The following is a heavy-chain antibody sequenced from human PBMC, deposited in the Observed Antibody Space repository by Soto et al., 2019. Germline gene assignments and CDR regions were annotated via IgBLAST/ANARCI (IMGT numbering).Heavy chain of an antibody. Sequence: LRLSFAASGFTFNRYGMSWVRQAPGKGLEWVSAISGSGDSTYYADSVKGRFTISRDSSNNTLYLQMNNLRADDTALYFCVKLRLELLYLDSWGLGALVTVSS. V-gene: IGHV3-23*01. CDR2: ISGSGDST. J-gene: IGHJ4*02. D-gene: IGHD1-7*01. CDR3: VKLRLELLYLDS. CDR1: GFTFNRYG.